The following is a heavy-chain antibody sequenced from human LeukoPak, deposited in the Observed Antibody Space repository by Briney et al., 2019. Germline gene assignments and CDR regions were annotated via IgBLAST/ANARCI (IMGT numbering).Heavy chain of an antibody. CDR3: ARGLRGSPAFDY. D-gene: IGHD2-2*01. CDR2: IIPIFGTA. Sequence: GASVKVSCKASGGTFSSYAISWVRQAPGQGLEWMGGIIPIFGTANYAQKFQGRVTMTRDMSTSTVYMELSSLRSEDTAVYYCARGLRGSPAFDYWGQGTLVTVSS. CDR1: GGTFSSYA. J-gene: IGHJ4*02. V-gene: IGHV1-69*05.